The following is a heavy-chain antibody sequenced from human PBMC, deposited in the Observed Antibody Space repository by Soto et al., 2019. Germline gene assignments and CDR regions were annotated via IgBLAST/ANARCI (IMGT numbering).Heavy chain of an antibody. CDR1: GDSVSSNSAA. J-gene: IGHJ4*02. CDR3: GPSKGLAAAGPDRKNVFHY. V-gene: IGHV6-1*01. Sequence: PSQTLSLTCAISGDSVSSNSAAWNWIRQSPSRGLEWLGRTYYRSKWYNDYAVSVKSRITINPDTSKNQFSLQLNSVTPEDTAVYYCGPSKGLAAAGPDRKNVFHYWGQGTLVTVSS. CDR2: TYYRSKWYN. D-gene: IGHD6-25*01.